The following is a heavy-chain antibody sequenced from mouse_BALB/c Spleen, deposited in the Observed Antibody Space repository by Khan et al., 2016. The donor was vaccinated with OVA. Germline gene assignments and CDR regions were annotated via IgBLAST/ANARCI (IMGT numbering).Heavy chain of an antibody. Sequence: EVELVESGGGSVKPGGSLKLSCAVSGFTFSSYVMSWVRQTPEKRLEWVASISSGGSTHYPDSVKGRFTISSDNARNILYLQMSSLRSEDMAIYYCAREAYRYDEYYFDYWGQGTTLTVSS. CDR3: AREAYRYDEYYFDY. CDR2: ISSGGST. V-gene: IGHV5-6-5*01. CDR1: GFTFSSYV. D-gene: IGHD2-14*01. J-gene: IGHJ2*01.